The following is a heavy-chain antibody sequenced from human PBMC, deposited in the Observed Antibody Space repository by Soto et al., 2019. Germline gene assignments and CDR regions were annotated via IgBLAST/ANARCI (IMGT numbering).Heavy chain of an antibody. Sequence: PGGSLRLSCAASGFTFSSYGMHWVRQAPGKGLEWVAVIWYDGSNKYYADSVKGRFTISRDNSKNTLYLQMNSLRAEDTAVYYCARDRYSGSYSYYYYYGMDVWGQGTKGTSP. CDR1: GFTFSSYG. CDR2: IWYDGSNK. J-gene: IGHJ6*02. CDR3: ARDRYSGSYSYYYYYGMDV. V-gene: IGHV3-33*01. D-gene: IGHD1-26*01.